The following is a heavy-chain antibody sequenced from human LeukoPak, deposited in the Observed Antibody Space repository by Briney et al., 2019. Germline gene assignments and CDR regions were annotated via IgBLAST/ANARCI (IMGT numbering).Heavy chain of an antibody. D-gene: IGHD3-16*01. V-gene: IGHV3-23*01. CDR3: AKVRKGVGAFDL. CDR2: ISASGATT. Sequence: PGGSLRLSCAASGFNFSIYAMSWVRQAPGRGLQWVSGISASGATTYYADSLKGRFPVSRDISKNTLYLQMNSLRAEDTAIYYCAKVRKGVGAFDLWGQGTMVTVSS. J-gene: IGHJ3*01. CDR1: GFNFSIYA.